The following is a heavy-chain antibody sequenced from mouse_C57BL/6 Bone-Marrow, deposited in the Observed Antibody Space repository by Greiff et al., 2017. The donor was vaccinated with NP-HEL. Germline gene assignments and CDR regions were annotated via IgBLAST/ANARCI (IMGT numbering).Heavy chain of an antibody. J-gene: IGHJ1*03. D-gene: IGHD1-1*01. V-gene: IGHV3-6*01. CDR2: ISYDGSN. Sequence: EVQLQQSGPGLVKPSQSLSLTCSVTGYSITSGYYWNWIRQFPGNKLEWMGYISYDGSNNYNPSLKNRISITRDTSKNQFFLKLNSVTTEDTATYYCARREGGYYGSSPWYFDVWGTGTTVTVSS. CDR3: ARREGGYYGSSPWYFDV. CDR1: GYSITSGYY.